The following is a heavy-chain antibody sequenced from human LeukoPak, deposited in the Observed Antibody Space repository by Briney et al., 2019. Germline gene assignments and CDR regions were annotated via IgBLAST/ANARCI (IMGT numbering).Heavy chain of an antibody. D-gene: IGHD2-2*01. Sequence: SETLSLTCTVSGGSISSGGYYWSWIRQHPGKGLEWIGYIYYSGSTYYNPSLKSRVTISVDTSKNQFSLKLSSVTAADTAVYYCARGALTPDIVVVPAADYFDYWGQGTLVTVSS. CDR1: GGSISSGGYY. CDR2: IYYSGST. V-gene: IGHV4-31*03. J-gene: IGHJ4*02. CDR3: ARGALTPDIVVVPAADYFDY.